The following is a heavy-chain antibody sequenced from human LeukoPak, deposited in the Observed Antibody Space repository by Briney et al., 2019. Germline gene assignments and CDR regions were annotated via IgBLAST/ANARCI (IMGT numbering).Heavy chain of an antibody. CDR1: GGSISNYY. J-gene: IGHJ4*02. CDR3: ARGVVVGARGQFYFDY. CDR2: IYYRGTT. Sequence: KSSETLSLTCVVSGGSISNYYWSWIRQSPGKGLEWIGNIYYRGTTNYNPSLASRVAILLDKSNNQFSLNLNSVTAADTAVYYCARGVVVGARGQFYFDYWGQGTLVTVSS. V-gene: IGHV4-59*01. D-gene: IGHD2-15*01.